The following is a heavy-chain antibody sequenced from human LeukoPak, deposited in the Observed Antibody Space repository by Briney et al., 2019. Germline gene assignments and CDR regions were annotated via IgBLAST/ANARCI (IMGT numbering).Heavy chain of an antibody. Sequence: PTLVKPTQTLTLTCTFSGFSPSTSGVGVGWIRQPPGKALEWLALIYWNDDKRFSPSLKSRLTITKDTSKNQVVLTMTNMDPVDTATYYCAHSGTVTTPHDAFDIWGQGTMVTVSS. CDR3: AHSGTVTTPHDAFDI. CDR1: GFSPSTSGVG. D-gene: IGHD4-17*01. CDR2: IYWNDDK. V-gene: IGHV2-5*01. J-gene: IGHJ3*02.